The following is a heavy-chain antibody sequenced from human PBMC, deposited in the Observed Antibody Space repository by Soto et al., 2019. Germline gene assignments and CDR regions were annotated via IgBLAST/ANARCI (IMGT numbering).Heavy chain of an antibody. CDR1: VFTFSSYA. Sequence: GHLRLSCAASVFTFSSYAMSWVRQAPGKGLEWVSAISGSGGSTYYADSVKGRFTISRDNSKNTLYLQMNSLRAEDTAVYYCAKLRIVGAYYFDYWGQGTLVTGSS. D-gene: IGHD1-26*01. J-gene: IGHJ4*02. CDR2: ISGSGGST. V-gene: IGHV3-23*01. CDR3: AKLRIVGAYYFDY.